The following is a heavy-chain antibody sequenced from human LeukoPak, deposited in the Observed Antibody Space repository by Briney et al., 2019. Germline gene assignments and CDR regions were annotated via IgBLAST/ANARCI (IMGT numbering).Heavy chain of an antibody. CDR3: ARESDGMDV. J-gene: IGHJ6*02. CDR2: IWYDGSNK. CDR1: GFTFSSYG. V-gene: IGHV3-33*01. Sequence: GGSLRLSCAASGFTFSSYGIHWVRQAPGKGLEWVAVIWYDGSNKYYANFVKGRFTISRDNSKNTLYLQMNSLRAEDTAVYYCARESDGMDVWGQGTTVTVSS. D-gene: IGHD3-3*01.